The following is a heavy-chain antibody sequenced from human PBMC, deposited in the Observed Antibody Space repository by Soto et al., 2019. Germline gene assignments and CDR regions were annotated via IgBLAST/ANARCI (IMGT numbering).Heavy chain of an antibody. J-gene: IGHJ5*02. V-gene: IGHV3-30*18. CDR3: AKGHYYDSTGAYSYADR. Sequence: QVQLVQSGGGVVQPGRSLRLSCAASGFTFSRYGMHWVRQAPGKGLEWVAIISFDGTETYFADSVKGRFTISRDNSKNTLDLQMNSLRAEDTAVYYCAKGHYYDSTGAYSYADRGGQGTLVTVSS. D-gene: IGHD3-22*01. CDR1: GFTFSRYG. CDR2: ISFDGTET.